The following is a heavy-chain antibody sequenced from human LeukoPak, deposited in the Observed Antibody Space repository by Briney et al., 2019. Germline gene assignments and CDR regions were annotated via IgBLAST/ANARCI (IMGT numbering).Heavy chain of an antibody. J-gene: IGHJ3*02. CDR3: ARDSSLYSSGWYVLHDAFDI. D-gene: IGHD6-19*01. CDR1: GFTFSSYS. V-gene: IGHV3-30*03. Sequence: PGGSLRLSCAASGFTFSSYSMNWVRQAPGKGLEWVAVISYDGSNKYYADSVKGRFTISRDNSKNTLYLQMNSLRAEDTAVYYCARDSSLYSSGWYVLHDAFDIWGQGTMVTVSS. CDR2: ISYDGSNK.